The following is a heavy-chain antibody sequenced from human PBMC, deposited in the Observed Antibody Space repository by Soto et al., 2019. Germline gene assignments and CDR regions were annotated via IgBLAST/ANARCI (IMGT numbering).Heavy chain of an antibody. D-gene: IGHD3-10*02. V-gene: IGHV4-39*07. J-gene: IGHJ4*02. CDR2: MYSSENT. Sequence: SETLSLTCSVSGGFVSSSSYSWGWIRQSPGKGLEWIGTMYSSENTYYNPSLLSRVTISVDTSNNQFSLNVNSVTAADTAVYYCARGRITMLHWGQGTLVT. CDR1: GGFVSSSSYS. CDR3: ARGRITMLH.